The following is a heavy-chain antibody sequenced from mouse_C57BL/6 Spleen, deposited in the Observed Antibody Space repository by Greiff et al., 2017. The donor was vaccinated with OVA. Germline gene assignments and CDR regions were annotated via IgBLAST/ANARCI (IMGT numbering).Heavy chain of an antibody. CDR1: GFTFSSYT. D-gene: IGHD2-4*01. Sequence: EVMLVESGGGLVKPGGSLKLSCAASGFTFSSYTMSWVRQTPEKRLEWVATISGGGGNTYYPDSVKGRFTISRDNAKNTLYLQMSSLRSEDTALYYCARPLYYDVGDYYAMDYWGQGTSVTVSS. V-gene: IGHV5-9*01. CDR3: ARPLYYDVGDYYAMDY. CDR2: ISGGGGNT. J-gene: IGHJ4*01.